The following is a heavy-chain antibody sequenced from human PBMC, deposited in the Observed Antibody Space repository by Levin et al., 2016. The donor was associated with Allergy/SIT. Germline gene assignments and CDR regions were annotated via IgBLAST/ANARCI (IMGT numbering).Heavy chain of an antibody. V-gene: IGHV3-23*01. J-gene: IGHJ4*02. CDR3: AKDITGYSSSCFLGY. D-gene: IGHD6-13*01. CDR2: ISGSGGST. CDR1: GFTFSSYA. Sequence: GESLKISCAASGFTFSSYAMSWVRQAPGKGLEWVSAISGSGGSTYYADSVKGRFTISRDNSKNTLYLQMNSLRAEDTAVYYCAKDITGYSSSCFLGYWGQGTLVTVSS.